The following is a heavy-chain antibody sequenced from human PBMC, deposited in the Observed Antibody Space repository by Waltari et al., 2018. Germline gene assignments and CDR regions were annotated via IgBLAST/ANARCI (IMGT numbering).Heavy chain of an antibody. CDR2: IYYSGST. V-gene: IGHV4-39*07. Sequence: QLQLQESGPGLVKPSETLSLTCTVSGGSISSSSYYWGWIRQPPGKGLEWIGSIYYSGSTYSNPSLKGRVTMSVDTSKNQFSLKLSSVTAADTAGYYCARDRAPPDCSSTSCYTGIGNYYMDVWGKWTTVTISS. D-gene: IGHD2-2*02. CDR1: GGSISSSSYY. J-gene: IGHJ6*03. CDR3: ARDRAPPDCSSTSCYTGIGNYYMDV.